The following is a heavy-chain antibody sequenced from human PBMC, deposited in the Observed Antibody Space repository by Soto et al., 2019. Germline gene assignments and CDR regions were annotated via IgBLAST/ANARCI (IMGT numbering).Heavy chain of an antibody. V-gene: IGHV3-30*18. Sequence: QVQLVEAGGGVVQPGRSLRLSCAASGFTFSTYGMHWVRQAPGKGLEWVAVISYDGRKKYYEDSVKGRFTISRDNSKNTLYLQMNSLRAEDPAVYYCAKDHYYDSGSYSPYYFDYWGQGTLVTVSS. J-gene: IGHJ4*02. D-gene: IGHD3-10*01. CDR1: GFTFSTYG. CDR2: ISYDGRKK. CDR3: AKDHYYDSGSYSPYYFDY.